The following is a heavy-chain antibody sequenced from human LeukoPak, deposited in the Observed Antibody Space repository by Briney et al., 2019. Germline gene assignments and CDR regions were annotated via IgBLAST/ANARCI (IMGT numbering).Heavy chain of an antibody. D-gene: IGHD3-22*01. CDR3: ANSPTRRITMIV. V-gene: IGHV3-30*18. CDR2: ISYDGSNK. J-gene: IGHJ4*02. Sequence: GRSLRLSCAASGFTFSSYGMHWVRQAPGKGLEWVAVISYDGSNKYYADSVKGRFTISRDNSKNTLYLQMNSLRAEDTAVYYCANSPTRRITMIVGGQGTLVAVSS. CDR1: GFTFSSYG.